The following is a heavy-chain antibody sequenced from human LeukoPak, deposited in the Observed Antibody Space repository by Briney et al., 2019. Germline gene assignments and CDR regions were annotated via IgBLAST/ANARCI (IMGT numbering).Heavy chain of an antibody. J-gene: IGHJ4*02. CDR1: GFTFSSYS. CDR2: ISSSSYI. Sequence: GGSLRLSCAASGFTFSSYSMNWVRQAPGKGLEWVSSISSSSYIYYADSVKGRFTISRDNAKNSLYLQMNSPRAEDTAVYYCARDSSGSCPYWGQGTLVTVSS. CDR3: ARDSSGSCPY. V-gene: IGHV3-21*01. D-gene: IGHD6-13*01.